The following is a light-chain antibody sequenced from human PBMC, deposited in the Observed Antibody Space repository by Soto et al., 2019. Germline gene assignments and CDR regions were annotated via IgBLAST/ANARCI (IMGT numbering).Light chain of an antibody. CDR1: TSDVGGYKY. Sequence: QSALTQPASVSGSPGQSIAISCTGTTSDVGGYKYVSWYQQHPGKAPKVIIYEVTNRPSGVSNRFSGSKSGNTASLTISGLQVEDEADYYCVSYRGSDTPVFVGGTKVTVL. CDR3: VSYRGSDTPV. J-gene: IGLJ3*02. V-gene: IGLV2-14*01. CDR2: EVT.